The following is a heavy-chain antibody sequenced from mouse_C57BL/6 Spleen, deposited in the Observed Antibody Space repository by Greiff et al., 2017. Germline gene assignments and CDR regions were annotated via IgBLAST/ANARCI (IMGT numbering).Heavy chain of an antibody. D-gene: IGHD2-5*01. V-gene: IGHV14-4*01. CDR3: TPAYYSNYSWFAY. J-gene: IGHJ3*01. CDR2: IDPENGDT. CDR1: GFNIKDDY. Sequence: EVQLQQSGAELVRPGASVKLSCTASGFNIKDDYMHWVKQRPEQGLEWIGWIDPENGDTEYASKFQGKATITADTSSTTAYLQLSSLTSDDTAVYYCTPAYYSNYSWFAYWGQGTLVTVSA.